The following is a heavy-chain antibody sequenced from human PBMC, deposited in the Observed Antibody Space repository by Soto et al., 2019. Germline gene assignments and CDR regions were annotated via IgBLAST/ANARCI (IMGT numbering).Heavy chain of an antibody. CDR1: GYTFTSYG. CDR2: ISAYNGNT. CDR3: AGPSEVWDCSSPSCYGPFDY. Sequence: QVQLVQSGAEVKKPGASVKVSCKASGYTFTSYGISWVRQAPGQGLEWMGWISAYNGNTNYAQKLQGRVTMTTDTSTSTAYMEPRSLRSDDTAVYYCAGPSEVWDCSSPSCYGPFDYWGQGTLVTVSS. J-gene: IGHJ4*02. V-gene: IGHV1-18*01. D-gene: IGHD2-2*01.